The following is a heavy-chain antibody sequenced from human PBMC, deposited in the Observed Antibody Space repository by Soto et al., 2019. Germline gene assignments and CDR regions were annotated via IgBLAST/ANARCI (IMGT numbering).Heavy chain of an antibody. CDR2: IKSYTNGGTT. Sequence: PGGFLRLSCAASGFTFSNAWMSWVRQAPGKGLEWVGRIKSYTNGGTTDYAAPVKGRFAISRDDSKNTLYLQMNSLKTEDAGVYYCTTDDPINKYWGQGTLVTVSS. CDR3: TTDDPINKY. CDR1: GFTFSNAW. V-gene: IGHV3-15*01. J-gene: IGHJ4*02.